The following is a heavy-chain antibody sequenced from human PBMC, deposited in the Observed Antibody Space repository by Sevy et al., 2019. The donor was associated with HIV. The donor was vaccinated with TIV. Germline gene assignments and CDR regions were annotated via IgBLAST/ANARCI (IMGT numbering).Heavy chain of an antibody. Sequence: SETLSLTCAVSGGSISSASYSWSWMRQPPGKGLEWIGYIYHGGTTYYIPALKSRVTMSLDRSKNHFALELGSVTAADTAVYYCASSYSGSYYDWFDPRGQGILVTVSS. CDR3: ASSYSGSYYDWFDP. J-gene: IGHJ5*02. CDR1: GGSISSASYS. V-gene: IGHV4-30-2*01. CDR2: IYHGGTT. D-gene: IGHD1-26*01.